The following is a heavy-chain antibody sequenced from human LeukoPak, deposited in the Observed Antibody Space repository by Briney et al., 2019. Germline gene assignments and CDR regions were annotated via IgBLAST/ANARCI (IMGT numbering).Heavy chain of an antibody. Sequence: GGSLRLSCAASGFTFSSYAMHWVRQAPGKGLEWVAVISYDGSNKYYADSVKGRFTISRDNSKNTLYLQMNSLRAEDTAVYYCARWRAVLSSSWSGGYYYYGMDVWGQGTTVTVSS. CDR1: GFTFSSYA. J-gene: IGHJ6*02. V-gene: IGHV3-30*04. CDR3: ARWRAVLSSSWSGGYYYYGMDV. D-gene: IGHD6-13*01. CDR2: ISYDGSNK.